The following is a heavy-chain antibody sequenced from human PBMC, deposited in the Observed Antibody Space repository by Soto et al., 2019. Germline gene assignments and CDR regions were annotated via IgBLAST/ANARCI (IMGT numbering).Heavy chain of an antibody. Sequence: QVQLQQWGTGLLKPSETLSLTCAVYGGSFSGYYWSWIRQPPGKGLEWIGEINHSGSTNYNPSLTSRVTISVDTSKNQFSLKLSSVTAADTAVYYCARDAYGSGSYGAFDIWGQGTMVTVSS. V-gene: IGHV4-34*01. CDR3: ARDAYGSGSYGAFDI. J-gene: IGHJ3*02. CDR1: GGSFSGYY. D-gene: IGHD3-10*01. CDR2: INHSGST.